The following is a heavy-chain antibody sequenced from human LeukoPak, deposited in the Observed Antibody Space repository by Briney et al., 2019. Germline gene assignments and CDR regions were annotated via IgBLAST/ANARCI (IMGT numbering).Heavy chain of an antibody. D-gene: IGHD6-19*01. CDR3: ARAWYSSKYYYGMDV. Sequence: SQTLSLTCAIPGDSVSSNSAACNWIRHSPSRGLEWLRRTYYRSKWYNDYAVSVKSRITISPDTSKNQFSLQLNSVTPEDTAVYYCARAWYSSKYYYGMDVWGRGTTVTVSS. J-gene: IGHJ6*02. CDR1: GDSVSSNSAA. V-gene: IGHV6-1*01. CDR2: TYYRSKWYN.